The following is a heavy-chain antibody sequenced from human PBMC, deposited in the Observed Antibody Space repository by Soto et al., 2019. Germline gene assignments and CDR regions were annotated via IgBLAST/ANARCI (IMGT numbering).Heavy chain of an antibody. Sequence: SETLSLTCAVYGGSFSGYYWSWIRQPPGKGLEWIGEINHSGSTNYNPSLKSRVTISVGTSKNQFSLKLSSVTAADTAVYYCARGRGIAARLFDYWGQGTLVTVSS. V-gene: IGHV4-34*01. CDR3: ARGRGIAARLFDY. D-gene: IGHD6-6*01. J-gene: IGHJ4*02. CDR2: INHSGST. CDR1: GGSFSGYY.